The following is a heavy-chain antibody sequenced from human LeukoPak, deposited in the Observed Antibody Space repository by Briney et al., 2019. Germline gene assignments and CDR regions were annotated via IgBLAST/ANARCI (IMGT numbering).Heavy chain of an antibody. CDR2: IWYDGSNK. CDR1: GFTFSSYG. V-gene: IGHV3-33*01. Sequence: PGRSLRLSCAASGFTFSSYGMHWVRQAPGKGLEWVAVIWYDGSNKYYADSVKGRFTISRDNSKNTLYLQMNSLRAEDTAVYYCARELAIGWFDPWGQGTLVTVSS. CDR3: ARELAIGWFDP. J-gene: IGHJ5*02.